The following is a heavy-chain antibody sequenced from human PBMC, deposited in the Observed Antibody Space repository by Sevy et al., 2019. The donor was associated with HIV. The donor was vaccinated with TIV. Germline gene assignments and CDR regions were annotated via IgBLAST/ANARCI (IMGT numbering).Heavy chain of an antibody. CDR1: DFTFTDSA. CDR3: TCGYGRFDY. D-gene: IGHD2-15*01. CDR2: IRSKPNNYAT. V-gene: IGHV3-73*01. Sequence: GGSLRLSCAASDFTFTDSAMFWVRQASGKGLEWVGRIRSKPNNYATALAASIKDRFSISRDDSKNTTYLQMNSLKVEDTAVYYCTCGYGRFDYWGLGTLVTVSS. J-gene: IGHJ4*02.